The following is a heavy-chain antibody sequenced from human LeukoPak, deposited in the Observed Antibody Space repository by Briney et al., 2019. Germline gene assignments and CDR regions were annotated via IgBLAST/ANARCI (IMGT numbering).Heavy chain of an antibody. J-gene: IGHJ4*02. D-gene: IGHD6-19*01. CDR1: GASPSSRY. V-gene: IGHV4-59*08. CDR3: AQTTGWPGFDF. CDR2: IYNAKNT. Sequence: SETLSLSGSASGASPSSRYWSWIRQFPGGTLEWIGHIYNAKNTKYNPSLTSRVTISVDTSRNQFSLSLTSLTAADTAIYYSAQTTGWPGFDFWGPGALVTVSS.